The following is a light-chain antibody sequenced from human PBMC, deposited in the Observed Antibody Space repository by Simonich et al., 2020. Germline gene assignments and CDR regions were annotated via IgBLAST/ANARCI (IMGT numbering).Light chain of an antibody. V-gene: IGLV2-14*01. CDR3: SSYTSSSTLV. CDR1: SSDVGGYNY. CDR2: DVS. J-gene: IGLJ2*01. Sequence: QSALTQPASVSGSPGQSLTLSCTGTSSDVGGYNYVSWYQQHPGKAPKLMIYDVSKRPSGVSNRCSGSKSGNTASLTISGLQAEDEADYYCSSYTSSSTLVFGGGTKLTVL.